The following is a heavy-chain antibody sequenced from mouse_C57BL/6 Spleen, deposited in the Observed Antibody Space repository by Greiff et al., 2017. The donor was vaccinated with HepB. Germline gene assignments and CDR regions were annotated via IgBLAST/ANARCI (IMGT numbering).Heavy chain of an antibody. Sequence: QVQLQQSGAELARPGASVKLSCKASGYTFTSYGISWVKQRTGQGLEWIGEIYPRSGITYYNEKFKGKATLTADKSSSTAYMELRSLTSEDSAVYYCADSSGFPAWFAYWGQGTLVTVSA. J-gene: IGHJ3*01. D-gene: IGHD3-2*02. CDR3: ADSSGFPAWFAY. CDR2: IYPRSGIT. V-gene: IGHV1-81*01. CDR1: GYTFTSYG.